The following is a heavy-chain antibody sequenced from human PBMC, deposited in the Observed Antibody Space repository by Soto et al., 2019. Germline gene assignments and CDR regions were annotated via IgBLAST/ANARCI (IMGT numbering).Heavy chain of an antibody. CDR1: GGTFNTYA. CDR2: IIPMFDTP. CDR3: TGSIRTGGVNGGFDY. Sequence: QVQLVQSETEVKKPGSSVKVSCKASGGTFNTYAMNWVRQAPGQGLEWMGGIIPMFDTPRYAQTFQGRVKITVDESTTTACLELSSLRSGATVVYYCTGSIRTGGVNGGFDYWGQGPLVTVSS. J-gene: IGHJ4*02. D-gene: IGHD3-16*01. V-gene: IGHV1-69*01.